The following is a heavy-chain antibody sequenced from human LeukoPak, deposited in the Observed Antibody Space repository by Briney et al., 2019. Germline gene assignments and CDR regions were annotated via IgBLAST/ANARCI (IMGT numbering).Heavy chain of an antibody. V-gene: IGHV3-23*01. J-gene: IGHJ6*02. Sequence: GGSLRLSCAASGFTFSSFVMSWVRQAPGKRLEWVSAISGSGGSTYYADSVKGRFTVSRDNSKNTLYLQMSTLRAEDTAVYYCAKGVRTVSRYGMDVWGQGTTVTVSS. CDR3: AKGVRTVSRYGMDV. CDR2: ISGSGGST. D-gene: IGHD3-10*01. CDR1: GFTFSSFV.